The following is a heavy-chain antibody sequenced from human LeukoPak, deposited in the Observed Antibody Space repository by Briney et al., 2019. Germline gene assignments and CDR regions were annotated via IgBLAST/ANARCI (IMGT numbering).Heavy chain of an antibody. CDR1: GFTFVNDA. CDR3: TREDGYNRRFDY. V-gene: IGHV3-49*04. CDR2: IRTKGYGGTA. Sequence: PGGSLRLSCTASGFTFVNDAMSWVRQAPGKGLEWVGLIRTKGYGGTAEYAASVKGRFTISRDDSKSIVYLQMNSLKTDDTAVYYCTREDGYNRRFDYWGQGTLVTVSS. D-gene: IGHD5-24*01. J-gene: IGHJ4*02.